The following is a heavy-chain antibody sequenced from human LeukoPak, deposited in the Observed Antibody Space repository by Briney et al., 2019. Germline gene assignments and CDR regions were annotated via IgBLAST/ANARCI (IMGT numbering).Heavy chain of an antibody. D-gene: IGHD3-22*01. CDR2: IYTSGAI. CDR1: GGSINSGNYY. V-gene: IGHV4-61*02. Sequence: SETLSLTCTVSGGSINSGNYYWTWIRQPAGKRLEYIGRIYTSGAISSSPSLRSRVIISADTSKNHISLKLNSVTAADTAVYYCAAMIGYFDYWGQGILVTVSS. J-gene: IGHJ4*02. CDR3: AAMIGYFDY.